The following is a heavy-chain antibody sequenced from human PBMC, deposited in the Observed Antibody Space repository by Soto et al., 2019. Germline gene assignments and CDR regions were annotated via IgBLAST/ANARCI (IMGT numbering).Heavy chain of an antibody. CDR3: AKDKAYSSRRESHGYFDL. J-gene: IGHJ2*01. D-gene: IGHD6-13*01. V-gene: IGHV3-9*01. CDR1: GFTFDDYA. CDR2: ISWNSGSI. Sequence: GGSLRLSCAASGFTFDDYAMHWVRQAPGKGLEWVSGISWNSGSIGYADSVKGRFTISRDNAKNSLYLQMNSLRAEDTALYYCAKDKAYSSRRESHGYFDLWGRGTLVTVSS.